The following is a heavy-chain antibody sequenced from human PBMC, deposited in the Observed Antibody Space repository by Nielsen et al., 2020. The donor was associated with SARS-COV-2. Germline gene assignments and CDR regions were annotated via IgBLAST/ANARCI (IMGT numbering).Heavy chain of an antibody. CDR3: ARDLYTAMVLGI. J-gene: IGHJ3*02. CDR1: GFTFSSYG. Sequence: GESLKISCAASGFTFSSYGMHWVRQAPGKGLEWVAVISYDGSNKYYADSVKGRFTISRDNSKNTLYLQMNSLRAEDTAVYYCARDLYTAMVLGIWGQGTMVTVSS. V-gene: IGHV3-30*03. CDR2: ISYDGSNK. D-gene: IGHD5-18*01.